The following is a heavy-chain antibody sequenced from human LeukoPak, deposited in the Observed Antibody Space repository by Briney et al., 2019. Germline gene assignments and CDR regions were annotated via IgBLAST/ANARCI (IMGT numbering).Heavy chain of an antibody. CDR2: IYTSGST. CDR3: ARGRPSLAAAYPDY. D-gene: IGHD6-13*01. V-gene: IGHV4-4*07. Sequence: SETLSLTCTVSGGSISSYYWSWIRQPAGKGLEWIGRIYTSGSTNYNPSLKSRVTMSVDTSKNQFSLKLSSVTAADTAVYYCARGRPSLAAAYPDYWGQGTLVTVSS. J-gene: IGHJ4*02. CDR1: GGSISSYY.